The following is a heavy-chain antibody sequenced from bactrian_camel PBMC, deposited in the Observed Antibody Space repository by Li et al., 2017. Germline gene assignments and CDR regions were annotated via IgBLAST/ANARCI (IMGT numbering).Heavy chain of an antibody. CDR2: IASGGDAT. CDR3: ATDGAMTSSSFGY. CDR1: GFPFSTYD. V-gene: IGHV3S40*01. Sequence: VQLVESGGGLVQPGGSLRLSCAASGFPFSTYDMSWVRQAPGKGLEWVSAIASGGDATYYGDSVKGRFTITRDNAKNTLYLQMNSLKTEDTAVYYCATDGAMTSSSFGYWGQGTQVTVS. D-gene: IGHD3*01. J-gene: IGHJ6*01.